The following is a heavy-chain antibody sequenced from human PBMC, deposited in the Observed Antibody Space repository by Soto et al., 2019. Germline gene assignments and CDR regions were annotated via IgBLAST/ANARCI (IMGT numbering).Heavy chain of an antibody. J-gene: IGHJ4*02. CDR2: IWYDGSNK. D-gene: IGHD2-2*01. Sequence: ESGGGVVQPGRSLRLSCAASGFTFSSYGMHWVRQAPGKGLAWVAVIWYDGSNKYYADSVKGRFTISRDNSKNTLYLQMNSLRAEDTAVYYCARDEEYCSSTSCYVKLDYWGQGTLVTVSS. CDR1: GFTFSSYG. V-gene: IGHV3-33*01. CDR3: ARDEEYCSSTSCYVKLDY.